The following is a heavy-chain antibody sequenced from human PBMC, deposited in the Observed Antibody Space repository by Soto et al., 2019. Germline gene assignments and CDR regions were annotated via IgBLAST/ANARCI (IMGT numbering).Heavy chain of an antibody. CDR2: IYHSGST. V-gene: IGHV4-30-2*01. D-gene: IGHD2-2*01. J-gene: IGHJ4*02. Sequence: PSETLSLTCAVSGGSISSGGYSWSWIRQPPGKGLEWIGYIYHSGSTYYNPSLKSRVTISVDRSKNQFSLKLSSVTAADTAVYYCARNYCSSTSCYGGLDYWGQGTLVTVYS. CDR3: ARNYCSSTSCYGGLDY. CDR1: GGSISSGGYS.